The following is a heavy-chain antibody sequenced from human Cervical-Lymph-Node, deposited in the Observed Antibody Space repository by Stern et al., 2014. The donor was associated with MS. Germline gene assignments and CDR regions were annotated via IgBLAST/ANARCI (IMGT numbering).Heavy chain of an antibody. CDR2: IYYSGST. D-gene: IGHD4-17*01. J-gene: IGHJ6*02. V-gene: IGHV4-30-4*01. CDR1: GGSISSNNSY. Sequence: QLQLQESGPGLVKPSPTLSLTCTVSGGSISSNNSYWSWIRQPPGKGLEWIAYIYYSGSTYDNPSPKSRVTLSVDPSTNQFSRRLSSVTAADTAVYYCARAHYGDYPFYYYGMDVWGQGTTVTVSS. CDR3: ARAHYGDYPFYYYGMDV.